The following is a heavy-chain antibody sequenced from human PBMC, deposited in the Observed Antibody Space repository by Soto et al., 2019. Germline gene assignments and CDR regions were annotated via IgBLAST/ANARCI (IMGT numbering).Heavy chain of an antibody. CDR1: GYSFTNYW. Sequence: EVQLVQSGAEVKKPGESLRISCKGSGYSFTNYWISWVRQMPGKGLEWMGRIDPSDSYTTYSPSFQGHVTISADRSISTASLKWSSLKASDTAMYYCARHAVTATLTGGLDVWGQGTTVTVSS. CDR3: ARHAVTATLTGGLDV. V-gene: IGHV5-10-1*01. D-gene: IGHD2-21*02. J-gene: IGHJ6*02. CDR2: IDPSDSYT.